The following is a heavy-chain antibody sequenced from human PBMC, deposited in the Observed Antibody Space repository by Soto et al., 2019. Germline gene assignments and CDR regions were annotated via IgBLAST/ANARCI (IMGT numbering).Heavy chain of an antibody. J-gene: IGHJ3*02. CDR3: ATTATYYDSKVNPPDAFDI. Sequence: SVKVSCKASGGTFSSDAIRWVRQAPGRGLEGRGGIIPIFGTANYAQKFQGRVTITADESTSTAYMELSSLRSEDTAVYYCATTATYYDSKVNPPDAFDIWGQGTMVTVSS. CDR1: GGTFSSDA. D-gene: IGHD3-22*01. CDR2: IIPIFGTA. V-gene: IGHV1-69*13.